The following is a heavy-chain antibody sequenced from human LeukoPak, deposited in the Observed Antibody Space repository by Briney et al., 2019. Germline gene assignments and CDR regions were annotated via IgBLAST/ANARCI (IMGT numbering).Heavy chain of an antibody. J-gene: IGHJ5*02. CDR3: AREEGEAVASNNGFDP. Sequence: SQTLSLTCAISGDSVSSNSAAWNWIRQSPSGGLEWLGRTYYRSKWYNDYAVSVKSRITISPDTSKNQFSLQLNSVTPEDTAVYYCAREEGEAVASNNGFDPWGQGTLVTVSS. V-gene: IGHV6-1*01. CDR2: TYYRSKWYN. CDR1: GDSVSSNSAA. D-gene: IGHD6-19*01.